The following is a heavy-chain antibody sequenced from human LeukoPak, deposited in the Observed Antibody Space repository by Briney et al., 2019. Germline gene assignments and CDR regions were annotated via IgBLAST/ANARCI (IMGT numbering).Heavy chain of an antibody. D-gene: IGHD2-2*01. Sequence: QPGRSLRLSCEASGFTFSSYGIHWVRQAPGKGLEWVAAISNDGNNKYYADSVKGRFTISRDNSKNTLYLQMNSLRAEDTAVYYCARDDIVVVPAAMGFDYWGQGTLVTVSS. CDR2: ISNDGNNK. CDR3: ARDDIVVVPAAMGFDY. V-gene: IGHV3-30*03. J-gene: IGHJ4*02. CDR1: GFTFSSYG.